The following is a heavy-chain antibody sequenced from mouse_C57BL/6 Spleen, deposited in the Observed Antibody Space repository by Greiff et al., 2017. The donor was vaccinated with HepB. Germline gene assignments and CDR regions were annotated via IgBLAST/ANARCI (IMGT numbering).Heavy chain of an antibody. Sequence: VQLQQSGGGLVQPKGSLKLSCAASGFSFNTYAMNWVRQAPGKGLEWVARIRSKSNNYATYYADSVKDRFTISRDDSESMLYLQMNNLKTEDTAMYYCVRGGNYNLFDYWGQGTTLTVSS. CDR1: GFSFNTYA. D-gene: IGHD2-1*01. CDR3: VRGGNYNLFDY. V-gene: IGHV10-1*01. CDR2: IRSKSNNYAT. J-gene: IGHJ2*01.